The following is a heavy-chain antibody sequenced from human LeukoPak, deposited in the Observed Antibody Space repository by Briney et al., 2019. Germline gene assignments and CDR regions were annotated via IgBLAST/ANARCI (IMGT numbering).Heavy chain of an antibody. J-gene: IGHJ6*03. CDR2: IWYDGSNK. D-gene: IGHD2-2*01. V-gene: IGHV3-30*04. Sequence: QAGGSLRLSCAASGFTFSSYAIHWVRQAPGKGLEWVAVIWYDGSNKYYADSVKGRFTISRDNSKNTLYLQMNSLRAEDTAVYYCARDLVVPAETYYMDVWGKGTTVTVSS. CDR3: ARDLVVPAETYYMDV. CDR1: GFTFSSYA.